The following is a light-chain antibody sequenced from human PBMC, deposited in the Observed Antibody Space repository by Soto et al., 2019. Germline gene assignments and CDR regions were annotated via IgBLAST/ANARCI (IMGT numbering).Light chain of an antibody. CDR2: DAS. CDR1: QSVSSY. Sequence: EIVLTQSPATLSLSPGERATLSCRASQSVSSYLAWYQQKPGQAPRLLIYDASNRATGIPARFSGSGSGTDFTLTISSLEPDDFATYYCQQYKSYSPRTFGQGTKVEIK. V-gene: IGKV3-11*01. J-gene: IGKJ1*01. CDR3: QQYKSYSPRT.